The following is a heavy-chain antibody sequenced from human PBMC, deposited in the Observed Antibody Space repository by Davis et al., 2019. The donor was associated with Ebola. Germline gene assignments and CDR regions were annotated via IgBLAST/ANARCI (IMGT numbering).Heavy chain of an antibody. CDR2: IYPGDSGT. V-gene: IGHV5-51*01. Sequence: PGGSLRLSCKGSGYSFTSYWIGWVRQMPGKGLEWMGIIYPGDSGTRYSPSFQGQVTISADKSISTAYLQWSSLKASDTAMYYCARQAALGIGGNDAFDIWGQGTMVTVSS. CDR3: ARQAALGIGGNDAFDI. J-gene: IGHJ3*02. D-gene: IGHD7-27*01. CDR1: GYSFTSYW.